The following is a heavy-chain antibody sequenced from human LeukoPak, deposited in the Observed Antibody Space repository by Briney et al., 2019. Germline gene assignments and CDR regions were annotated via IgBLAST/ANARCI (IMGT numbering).Heavy chain of an antibody. V-gene: IGHV4-4*09. Sequence: SETLSLTCTVAGGSISGYYGSWIRQPPGKGLEWIGYIYTSGSTNYNPSLKSRVTISVDTSKHQLSLKLSSVPAADTAVYYCARTTVVNTWFDPWGQGTLVTVSS. CDR2: IYTSGST. CDR3: ARTTVVNTWFDP. D-gene: IGHD4-23*01. J-gene: IGHJ5*02. CDR1: GGSISGYY.